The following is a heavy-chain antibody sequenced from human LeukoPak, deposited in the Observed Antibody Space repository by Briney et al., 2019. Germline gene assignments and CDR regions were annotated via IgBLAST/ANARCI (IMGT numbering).Heavy chain of an antibody. V-gene: IGHV3-23*01. J-gene: IGHJ6*03. Sequence: GGSLRLSCAASGFTFSSYEMNWVRQAPGKGLEWVSTISGSGGSTYYADSVKGRFTISRDNSQNTLYLQMNSLRAEDTAVYFCAKNDGNLPYYYYYMDVWGIGTTVTVSS. D-gene: IGHD1-1*01. CDR1: GFTFSSYE. CDR3: AKNDGNLPYYYYYMDV. CDR2: ISGSGGST.